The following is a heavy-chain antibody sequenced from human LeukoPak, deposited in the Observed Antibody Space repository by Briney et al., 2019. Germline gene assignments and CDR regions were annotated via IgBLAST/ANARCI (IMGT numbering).Heavy chain of an antibody. CDR1: EFAFSSYS. V-gene: IGHV3-21*01. Sequence: GGSLRLSCAASEFAFSSYSMSWVRQAPGKGLQWVSSISSSGDFISYADSLKGRFTISRDNARNSLYLQMNSLRAENTAMYYCARSLKWYCSGGSCYSAPSTSDFNWFDPWGQGTLVTVSS. CDR2: ISSSGDFI. J-gene: IGHJ5*02. D-gene: IGHD2-15*01. CDR3: ARSLKWYCSGGSCYSAPSTSDFNWFDP.